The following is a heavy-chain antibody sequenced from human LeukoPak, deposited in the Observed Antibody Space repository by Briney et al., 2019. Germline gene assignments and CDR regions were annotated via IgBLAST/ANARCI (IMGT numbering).Heavy chain of an antibody. Sequence: GRSLRLSCAASGFTFSSYAMHWVRQAPGKGLEWVAVISYDGSNKYYADSVKGRFTISRDNAKNSLSLQMNSLRAEDTAVYYCARGLMFWGQGTLVTVSS. CDR1: GFTFSSYA. J-gene: IGHJ4*02. CDR2: ISYDGSNK. CDR3: ARGLMF. D-gene: IGHD3-10*02. V-gene: IGHV3-30-3*01.